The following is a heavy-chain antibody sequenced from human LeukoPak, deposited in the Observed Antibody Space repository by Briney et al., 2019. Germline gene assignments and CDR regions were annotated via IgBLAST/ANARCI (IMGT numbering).Heavy chain of an antibody. D-gene: IGHD6-19*01. CDR3: AKDILTGIAVADAFDY. J-gene: IGHJ4*02. CDR1: GFTFSSYA. CDR2: ISGSGGST. V-gene: IGHV3-23*01. Sequence: PGGSLRLSCAASGFTFSSYAMSWVRQAPGKGLEWVSAISGSGGSTYYADSVKGRFTISRDNSKNTLYLQMNSLRAEDTAVYYCAKDILTGIAVADAFDYWGQGTLVTVSS.